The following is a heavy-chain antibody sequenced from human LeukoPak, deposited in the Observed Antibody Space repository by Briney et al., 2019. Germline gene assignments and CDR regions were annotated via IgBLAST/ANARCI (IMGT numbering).Heavy chain of an antibody. V-gene: IGHV4-59*01. CDR2: IYYSGST. CDR1: GGSISSYY. CDR3: AREAGASSFRPLDC. D-gene: IGHD1-26*01. J-gene: IGHJ4*02. Sequence: SETLSLTCTVSGGSISSYYWSWIRQPAGKGLEWIGYIYYSGSTNYNPSLKSRVTISVDTSKNQFSLKLSSVTAADTAVYYCAREAGASSFRPLDCWGQGVPVSVSS.